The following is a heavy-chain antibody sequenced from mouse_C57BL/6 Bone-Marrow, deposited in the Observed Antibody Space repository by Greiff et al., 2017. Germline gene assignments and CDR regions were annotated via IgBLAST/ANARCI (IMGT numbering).Heavy chain of an antibody. J-gene: IGHJ4*01. D-gene: IGHD2-3*01. V-gene: IGHV2-6-1*01. CDR2: IWSDGST. CDR3: ARHRGWPYAMDY. CDR1: GFSLTSYG. Sequence: VKLMESGPGLVAPSQSLSITCTVSGFSLTSYGVHWVRQPPGKGLEWLVVIWSDGSTTYNSALKSRLSISKDNSKSQVFLKMNSFQTDDTAMYYCARHRGWPYAMDYWGQGTSVTVSS.